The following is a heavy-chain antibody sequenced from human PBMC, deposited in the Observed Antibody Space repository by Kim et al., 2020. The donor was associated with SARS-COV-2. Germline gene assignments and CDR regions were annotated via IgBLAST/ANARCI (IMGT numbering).Heavy chain of an antibody. J-gene: IGHJ6*02. Sequence: GESLKISCKGSGYSFTSYWIGWVRQMPGKGLEWMGIIYPVDSDTRYSPSFQGQVTISADKSNSTAYLQWSSLKASDTATYYCARPSSSWSSYSGMDVWGQGTTVTVSS. CDR2: IYPVDSDT. D-gene: IGHD6-13*01. CDR1: GYSFTSYW. CDR3: ARPSSSWSSYSGMDV. V-gene: IGHV5-51*01.